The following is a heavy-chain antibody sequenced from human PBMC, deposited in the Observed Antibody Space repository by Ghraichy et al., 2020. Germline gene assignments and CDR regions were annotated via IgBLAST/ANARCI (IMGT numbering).Heavy chain of an antibody. CDR3: AKDMSNYYYYYGMDV. CDR2: ISWNSGSI. V-gene: IGHV3-9*01. CDR1: GFTFDDYA. Sequence: LSLTCAASGFTFDDYAMHWVRQAPGKGLEWVSGISWNSGSIGYADSVKGRFTISRDNAKNSLYLQMNSLRAEDTALYYCAKDMSNYYYYYGMDVWGQGTTVTVSS. D-gene: IGHD6-6*01. J-gene: IGHJ6*02.